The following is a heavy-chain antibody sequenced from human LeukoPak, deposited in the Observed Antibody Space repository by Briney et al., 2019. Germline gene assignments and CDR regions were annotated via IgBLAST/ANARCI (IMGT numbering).Heavy chain of an antibody. CDR3: AKNKGGGNWNYRDYYMDV. CDR1: GGSISSYY. J-gene: IGHJ6*03. CDR2: IHHSGST. D-gene: IGHD1-7*01. V-gene: IGHV4-38-2*02. Sequence: SETLSLTCTVSGGSISSYYWGWIRQPPGKGLEWIGSIHHSGSTYYNPSLKSRVTISVDTSKNQFSLKLSSVTAADTAVYYCAKNKGGGNWNYRDYYMDVWGKGTTVTVSS.